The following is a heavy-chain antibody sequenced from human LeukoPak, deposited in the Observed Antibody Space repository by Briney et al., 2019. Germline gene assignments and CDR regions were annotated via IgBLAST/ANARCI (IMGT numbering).Heavy chain of an antibody. J-gene: IGHJ4*02. Sequence: PSETLSLTCTVSGGSISSYYWSWIRQPPGKGLEWIGYIYYSGSTNYNPSLKSRVTISVDTSKNQFSLKLSSVTAADTAVYYCARAVAAAGTRRYYFDYWGQGTLVTVSS. D-gene: IGHD6-13*01. V-gene: IGHV4-59*01. CDR3: ARAVAAAGTRRYYFDY. CDR2: IYYSGST. CDR1: GGSISSYY.